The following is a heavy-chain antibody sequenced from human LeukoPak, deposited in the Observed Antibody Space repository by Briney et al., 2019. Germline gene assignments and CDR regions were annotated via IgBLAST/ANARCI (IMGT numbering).Heavy chain of an antibody. CDR3: AAHYYGSQTDAFDI. CDR1: GYTFTSYG. CDR2: ISAYNGNT. V-gene: IGHV1-18*01. J-gene: IGHJ4*02. Sequence: ASVKVSCKASGYTFTSYGISWVRQAPGQGLEWMGWISAYNGNTNYAQKLQGRVTMTTDTSTSTAYMELRSLRSDDTAVYYCAAHYYGSQTDAFDIWGQGTLVTVSS. D-gene: IGHD3-10*01.